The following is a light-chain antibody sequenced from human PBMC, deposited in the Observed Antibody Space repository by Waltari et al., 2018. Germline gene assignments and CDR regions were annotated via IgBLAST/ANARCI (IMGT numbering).Light chain of an antibody. Sequence: QSALTQPASVSGSPGQSITISCTGTNMYSGKYKLFPWYQQHPGKAPKLMIYEVSKRPSGISYRFSGSKSGDTASLTISGLQAEDEAEYYCCSYTGGSIPVIFGGGTKLTVL. CDR2: EVS. CDR1: NMYSGKYKL. CDR3: CSYTGGSIPVI. V-gene: IGLV2-23*02. J-gene: IGLJ2*01.